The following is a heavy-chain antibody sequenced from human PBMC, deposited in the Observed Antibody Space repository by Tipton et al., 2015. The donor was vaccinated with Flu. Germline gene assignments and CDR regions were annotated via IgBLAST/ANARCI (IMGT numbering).Heavy chain of an antibody. J-gene: IGHJ3*02. CDR2: IYTSGST. CDR1: GGSISSGSYY. Sequence: TLSLTCTVSGGSISSGSYYWSWIRQPAGKGLEWIGRIYTSGSTNYNPSLKSRVTISVDTSKNQFSLKLSSVTAADTAVYYCASYYYGSGSYRGDAFDIWGQGTMVTVSS. CDR3: ASYYYGSGSYRGDAFDI. D-gene: IGHD3-10*01. V-gene: IGHV4-61*02.